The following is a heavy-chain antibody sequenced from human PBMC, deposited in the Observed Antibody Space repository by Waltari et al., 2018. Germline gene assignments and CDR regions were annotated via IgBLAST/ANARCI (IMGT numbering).Heavy chain of an antibody. J-gene: IGHJ3*02. V-gene: IGHV1-8*02. Sequence: QVQLVQSGAEVKKPGASVKVSCKASGYTFTSYDINWVRQATGQGLEWMGWMNPNSGNTGYAQKVQGRVTITADTSTDTAYMELSSLRSEDTAVYYCAIAAVADAFDIWGQGTMVTVSS. D-gene: IGHD6-19*01. CDR1: GYTFTSYD. CDR3: AIAAVADAFDI. CDR2: MNPNSGNT.